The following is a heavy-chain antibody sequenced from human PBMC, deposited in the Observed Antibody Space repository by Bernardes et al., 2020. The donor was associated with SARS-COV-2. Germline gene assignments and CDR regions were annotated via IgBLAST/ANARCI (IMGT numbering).Heavy chain of an antibody. CDR2: FDPEDGET. CDR1: GYTLTELS. CDR3: ATANGDYENWFDP. Sequence: ASVKVSCKVSGYTLTELSMHWVRQAPGKGLEWMGGFDPEDGETIYAQKFQGRVTMTEDTSTDTAYMELSSLRSEDTAVYYFATANGDYENWFDPWGQGTLVTVSS. V-gene: IGHV1-24*01. J-gene: IGHJ5*02. D-gene: IGHD4-17*01.